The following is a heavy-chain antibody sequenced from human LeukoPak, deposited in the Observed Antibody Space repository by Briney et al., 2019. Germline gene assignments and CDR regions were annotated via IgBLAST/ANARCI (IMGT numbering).Heavy chain of an antibody. J-gene: IGHJ4*02. CDR3: ARDRTLWFGELYFDY. CDR1: GGTFSSYA. Sequence: SVKVSCKASGGTFSSYAISWVRQAPGQGLEWMGGIIPIFGTANYAQKFQGRVTITADESTSTAYMELSSLRSEDTAVYYCARDRTLWFGELYFDYWGQGTLVTVSS. V-gene: IGHV1-69*13. D-gene: IGHD3-10*01. CDR2: IIPIFGTA.